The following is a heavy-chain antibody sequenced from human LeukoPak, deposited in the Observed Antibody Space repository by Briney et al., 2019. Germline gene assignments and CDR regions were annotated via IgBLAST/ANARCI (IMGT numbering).Heavy chain of an antibody. Sequence: PGGSLRLSCAASGFTFSSYAMSWVRQAPGKGLEWVSAISGSGGSTYYADSVKGRFTISRDNSKNTLYLQMNSLRAEDTAVYYCAKDSGYDSSGYYANYFDYWGQGTLVTVSS. CDR3: AKDSGYDSSGYYANYFDY. CDR2: ISGSGGST. V-gene: IGHV3-23*01. D-gene: IGHD3-22*01. CDR1: GFTFSSYA. J-gene: IGHJ4*02.